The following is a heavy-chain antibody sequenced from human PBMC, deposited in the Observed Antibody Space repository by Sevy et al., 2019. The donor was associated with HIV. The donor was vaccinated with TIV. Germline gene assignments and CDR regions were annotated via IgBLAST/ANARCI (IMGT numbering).Heavy chain of an antibody. CDR3: AREGDYDSSGYYYGSGFDI. CDR2: ISGSGGST. D-gene: IGHD3-22*01. Sequence: GGSLRLSCAASGFTFSSYAMSWVRQAPGKGLEWVSAISGSGGSTYYADSVKGRFTISRDNSKNTLYLQMNSLRAEDTAVYYCAREGDYDSSGYYYGSGFDIWGQGTMVTVSS. J-gene: IGHJ3*02. CDR1: GFTFSSYA. V-gene: IGHV3-23*01.